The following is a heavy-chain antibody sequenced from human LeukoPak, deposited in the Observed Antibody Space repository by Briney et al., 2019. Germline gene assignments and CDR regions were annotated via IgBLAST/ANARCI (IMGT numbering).Heavy chain of an antibody. CDR2: IYYSGST. CDR1: GVSIRKYY. CDR3: ATVRQYSSSSHDYYYYYMDV. Sequence: PSETLSLTCTVSGVSIRKYYWSWMRQPPGKGLEWIGYIYYSGSTKYNPSLKSRATISVDTSKNQFPLQMSSVTAADTAGYYSATVRQYSSSSHDYYYYYMDVWGKGTTVTVSS. V-gene: IGHV4-59*01. D-gene: IGHD6-6*01. J-gene: IGHJ6*03.